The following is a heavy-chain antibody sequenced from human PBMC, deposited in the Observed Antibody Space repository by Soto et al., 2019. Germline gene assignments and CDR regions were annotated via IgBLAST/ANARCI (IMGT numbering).Heavy chain of an antibody. Sequence: ASVKVSCKASGYTFTSYGISWVRQAPGQGLEWMGWISAYNGNTNNAQKLQGRVTMTTDTSTSTAYMELRSLRSDDTAVYYCARVIVIAARRVDAFGIWGQGPMVTVSS. J-gene: IGHJ3*02. CDR1: GYTFTSYG. V-gene: IGHV1-18*04. D-gene: IGHD6-6*01. CDR2: ISAYNGNT. CDR3: ARVIVIAARRVDAFGI.